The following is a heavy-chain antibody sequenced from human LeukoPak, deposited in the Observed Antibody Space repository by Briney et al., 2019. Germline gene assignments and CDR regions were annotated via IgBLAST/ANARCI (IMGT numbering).Heavy chain of an antibody. Sequence: GASVKVSCKASGYTFTGYYMHWVRQAPGQGLEWMGWINPNSGGTNYAQKFQGRVTLTRDTSISTAYMELSSLRPDDTAVYYCARHMGGTGYFDYWGQGTLVTVSS. CDR1: GYTFTGYY. CDR3: ARHMGGTGYFDY. CDR2: INPNSGGT. V-gene: IGHV1-2*02. J-gene: IGHJ4*02. D-gene: IGHD1-26*01.